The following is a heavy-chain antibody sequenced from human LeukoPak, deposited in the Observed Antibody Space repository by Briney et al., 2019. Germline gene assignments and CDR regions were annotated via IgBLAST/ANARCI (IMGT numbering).Heavy chain of an antibody. CDR1: GFTFSGSA. V-gene: IGHV3-48*01. CDR2: ISNSTSTM. D-gene: IGHD2-2*01. J-gene: IGHJ4*02. CDR3: ASGVSSTSCYVDY. Sequence: GGSLRLSCAASGFTFSGSAMHWVRQAPGKGLEWISFISNSTSTMYYADSVKGRFTISRDNAKNSLYLQMNSLRAEDTAVYYCASGVSSTSCYVDYWGQGTLVTVSS.